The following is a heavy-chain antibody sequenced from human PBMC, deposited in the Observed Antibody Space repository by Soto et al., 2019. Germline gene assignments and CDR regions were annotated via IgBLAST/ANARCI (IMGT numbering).Heavy chain of an antibody. Sequence: QVQLQQWGAGLLKPSETLSLTCAVYGGSFSGYYWSWIRQPPGKGLEWIGEINHSGSTNYNPSLKSRVTISVDTSKNQFSLKLSSVTAADTAVYYCARLGYCSSTSCHSPYYYYGMDVWGQGTTVTVSS. V-gene: IGHV4-34*01. CDR3: ARLGYCSSTSCHSPYYYYGMDV. J-gene: IGHJ6*02. CDR2: INHSGST. D-gene: IGHD2-2*01. CDR1: GGSFSGYY.